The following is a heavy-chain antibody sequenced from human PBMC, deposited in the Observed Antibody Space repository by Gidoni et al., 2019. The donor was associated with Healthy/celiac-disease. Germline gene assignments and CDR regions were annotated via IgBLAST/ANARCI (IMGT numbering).Heavy chain of an antibody. V-gene: IGHV3-15*01. Sequence: PVKGRFTISRDDSKNTLYLQMNSLKIEDTAVYYCTTDLDDYRGYYYYYMDVWGKGTTVTVSS. J-gene: IGHJ6*03. D-gene: IGHD5-12*01. CDR3: TTDLDDYRGYYYYYMDV.